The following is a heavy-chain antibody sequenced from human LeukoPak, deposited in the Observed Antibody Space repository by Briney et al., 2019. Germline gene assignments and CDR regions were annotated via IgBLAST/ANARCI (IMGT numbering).Heavy chain of an antibody. CDR2: INPNSGGT. Sequence: ASVKVSCKASGYTFTGYYMHWVRQAPGQGLEWMGWINPNSGGTNYAQKLQGRVTMTTDTSTSTAYMELRSLRSDDTAVYYCARGFRYADYVDYWGQGTLVTVSS. CDR3: ARGFRYADYVDY. D-gene: IGHD3-16*02. J-gene: IGHJ4*02. V-gene: IGHV1-2*02. CDR1: GYTFTGYY.